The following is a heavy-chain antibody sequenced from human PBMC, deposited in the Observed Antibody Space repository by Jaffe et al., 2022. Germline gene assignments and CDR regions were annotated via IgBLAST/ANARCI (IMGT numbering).Heavy chain of an antibody. J-gene: IGHJ4*02. V-gene: IGHV4-39*01. CDR2: IYYSGST. CDR3: ARHLGPGYSSGWYPDYFDY. CDR1: GGSISSSSYY. Sequence: QLQLQESGPGLVKPSETLSLTCTVSGGSISSSSYYWGWIRQPPGKGLEWIGSIYYSGSTYYNPSLKSRVTISVDTSKNQFSLKLSSVTAADTAVYYCARHLGPGYSSGWYPDYFDYWGQGTLVTVSS. D-gene: IGHD6-19*01.